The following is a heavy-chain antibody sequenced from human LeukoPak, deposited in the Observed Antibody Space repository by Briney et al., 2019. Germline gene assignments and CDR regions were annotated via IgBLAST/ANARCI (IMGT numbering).Heavy chain of an antibody. D-gene: IGHD2-21*02. V-gene: IGHV4-34*01. CDR2: INHSGST. Sequence: SETLSLTCAVYGGSFSGYYWSWIRQPPGKGLEWIGEINHSGSTNYNPSLKSRVTISVDTSKNQFSLKLSSVTAAGTAVYYCARGRRRVVTAARSWFDPWGQGTLVTVSS. CDR3: ARGRRRVVTAARSWFDP. J-gene: IGHJ5*02. CDR1: GGSFSGYY.